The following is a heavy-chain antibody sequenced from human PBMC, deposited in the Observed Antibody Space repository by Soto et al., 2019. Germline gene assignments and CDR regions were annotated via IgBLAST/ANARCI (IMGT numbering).Heavy chain of an antibody. D-gene: IGHD5-12*01. V-gene: IGHV5-10-1*03. J-gene: IGHJ5*02. CDR1: GYSFTSYW. Sequence: EVQLVQSGAEVKKPGESLRISCKGSGYSFTSYWISWVRQMPGKGLEWMGRIDPSDSYTNYSPSFQGHVTISADKSISTAYLQWSSLKASDTAMYYCARHPRYSGYDGEYNWFDPWGQGTLVTVSS. CDR2: IDPSDSYT. CDR3: ARHPRYSGYDGEYNWFDP.